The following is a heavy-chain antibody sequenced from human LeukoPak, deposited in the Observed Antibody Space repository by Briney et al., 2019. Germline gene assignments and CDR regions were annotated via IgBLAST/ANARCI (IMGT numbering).Heavy chain of an antibody. Sequence: GGSLRLSCAASGFTFSSYWMSWVRQAPGKGLEWVANIKQDGSEKYYVDSVKGRFTISRDNAKNSLYLQMNSLRAEDTAVYYCARDQRYCSSSSCPREPFDYWGQGTLVTVSS. D-gene: IGHD2-2*01. CDR3: ARDQRYCSSSSCPREPFDY. J-gene: IGHJ4*02. CDR2: IKQDGSEK. CDR1: GFTFSSYW. V-gene: IGHV3-7*05.